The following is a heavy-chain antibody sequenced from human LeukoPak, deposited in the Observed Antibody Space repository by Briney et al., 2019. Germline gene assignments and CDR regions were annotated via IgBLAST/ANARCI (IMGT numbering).Heavy chain of an antibody. J-gene: IGHJ4*02. V-gene: IGHV3-23*01. D-gene: IGHD3-22*01. Sequence: GGPLRLSCAASGFTFSSYAMSWVRQAPGKGLEWVSAISGSGGSTYYADSVKGRFTISRDNSKNTLYLQMNSLRAEDTAVYYCAKDPRPTMIVVVTPFDYWGQGTLVTVSS. CDR3: AKDPRPTMIVVVTPFDY. CDR1: GFTFSSYA. CDR2: ISGSGGST.